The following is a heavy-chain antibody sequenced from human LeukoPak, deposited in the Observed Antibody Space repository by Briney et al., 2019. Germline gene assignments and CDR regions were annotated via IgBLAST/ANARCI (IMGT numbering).Heavy chain of an antibody. CDR2: INPNSGGT. CDR3: ARGGVIPAAILLSWFDP. J-gene: IGHJ5*02. Sequence: ASVKVSCKASGYTFSGYYMHWVRQAPGQGLEWMGWINPNSGGTNYAQKFLGRVTVTRDTSISTAYMELSRLRSDDTAVYYCARGGVIPAAILLSWFDPWGQGTLVTVSS. CDR1: GYTFSGYY. V-gene: IGHV1-2*02. D-gene: IGHD2-2*02.